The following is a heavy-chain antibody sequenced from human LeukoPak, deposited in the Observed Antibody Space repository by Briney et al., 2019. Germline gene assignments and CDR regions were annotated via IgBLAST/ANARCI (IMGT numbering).Heavy chain of an antibody. CDR2: ISYDGSNK. J-gene: IGHJ3*01. CDR1: GFTFSSYA. D-gene: IGHD3-16*01. V-gene: IGHV3-30*04. CDR3: AKRGESNSGEKAPGGF. Sequence: GGSLRLSCAASGFTFSSYAMHWVRQAPGKGLEWVAVISYDGSNKYYADSVKGRFTISRDNSKNTLYLQMNSLRAEDTAVYYCAKRGESNSGEKAPGGFWGQGTMVTVSS.